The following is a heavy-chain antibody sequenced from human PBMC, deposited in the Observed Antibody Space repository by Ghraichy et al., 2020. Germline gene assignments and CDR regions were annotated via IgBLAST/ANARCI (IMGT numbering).Heavy chain of an antibody. V-gene: IGHV3-23*01. CDR1: GFTFSSYA. J-gene: IGHJ6*02. CDR3: AKDLLDQNWNSDYYYGMDV. CDR2: ISGSGGST. Sequence: LSLTCAASGFTFSSYAMSWVRQAPGKGLEWVSAISGSGGSTYYADSVKGRFTISRDNSKNTLYLQMNSLRAEDTAVYYCAKDLLDQNWNSDYYYGMDVWGQGTTVTVSS. D-gene: IGHD1-7*01.